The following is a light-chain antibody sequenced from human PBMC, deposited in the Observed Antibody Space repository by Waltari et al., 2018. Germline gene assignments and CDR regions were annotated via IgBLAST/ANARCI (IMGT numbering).Light chain of an antibody. V-gene: IGLV2-14*03. J-gene: IGLJ3*02. CDR2: DVN. CDR1: GSDVGTYNS. Sequence: QSALAQPASVSASPGQPITISCTGPGSDVGTYNSVAWYQQHPGKAPKLILYDVNNRPSGVSHRFSGSKSGYRASLTISRLQSEDEADYYCSSYTSRSTWVFGGGTKLTVL. CDR3: SSYTSRSTWV.